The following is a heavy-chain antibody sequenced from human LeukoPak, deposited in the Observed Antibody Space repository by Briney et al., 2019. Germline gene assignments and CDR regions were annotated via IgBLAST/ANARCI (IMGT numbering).Heavy chain of an antibody. CDR3: ATDDYRGLGY. D-gene: IGHD4-11*01. V-gene: IGHV3-7*01. CDR1: GFTFSSYW. J-gene: IGHJ4*02. Sequence: GGSLRLSCAASGFTFSSYWMSWVRQAPGKGLEWVSHIIQDSSATFYADSVKGRFTISRDNAKDTLYLQMNSLRAEDTAVYYCATDDYRGLGYWGQGTLVTVSS. CDR2: IIQDSSAT.